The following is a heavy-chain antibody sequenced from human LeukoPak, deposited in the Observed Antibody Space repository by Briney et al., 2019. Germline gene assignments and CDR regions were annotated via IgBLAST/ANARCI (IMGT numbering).Heavy chain of an antibody. Sequence: PSETLSLTCTVSGGSISGYYWSWIRQPPGKGVEWIGFIHYTGSTDYNPSLKSRVTISMDTSNNQLALRLTSVTAADTAVYYCARKGEYYYDSGKLWPAWFDSWGQGTLVTVSS. CDR1: GGSISGYY. CDR2: IHYTGST. V-gene: IGHV4-59*01. D-gene: IGHD3-10*01. CDR3: ARKGEYYYDSGKLWPAWFDS. J-gene: IGHJ5*01.